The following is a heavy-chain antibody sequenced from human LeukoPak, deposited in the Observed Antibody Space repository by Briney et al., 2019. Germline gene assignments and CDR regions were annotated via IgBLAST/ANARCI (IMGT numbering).Heavy chain of an antibody. J-gene: IGHJ4*02. CDR3: ARHLPRGGSSGYPFDF. CDR2: IYYSGNT. V-gene: IGHV4-39*01. Sequence: KASETLSLTCAVSGGSITSPDYYWAWIRQPPGKGLEWIGSIYYSGNTFYNPSLKGRVTMSVDTSKSQFSLKLSSVTAADTAVFYCARHLPRGGSSGYPFDFWGQGTLVTVSS. D-gene: IGHD2-15*01. CDR1: GGSITSPDYY.